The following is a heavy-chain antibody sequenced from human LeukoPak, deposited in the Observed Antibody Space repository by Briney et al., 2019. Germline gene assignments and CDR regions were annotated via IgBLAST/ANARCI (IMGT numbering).Heavy chain of an antibody. CDR2: ISSSGSTI. CDR3: AKDERENYYDSSGTFDY. J-gene: IGHJ4*02. CDR1: GFTFSSYE. D-gene: IGHD3-22*01. Sequence: GGSLRLSCAASGFTFSSYEMNWVRQAPGKGLEWVSYISSSGSTIYYADSVKGRFTISRDNAKNSLYLQMNSLRAEDTAVYYCAKDERENYYDSSGTFDYWGQGTLVTVSS. V-gene: IGHV3-48*03.